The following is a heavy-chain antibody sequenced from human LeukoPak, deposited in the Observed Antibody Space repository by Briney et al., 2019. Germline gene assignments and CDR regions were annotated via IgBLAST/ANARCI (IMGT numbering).Heavy chain of an antibody. CDR3: AKDAHRGYYYYMDV. CDR1: GFTFSSYA. CDR2: ISYDGSNK. J-gene: IGHJ6*03. V-gene: IGHV3-30*04. D-gene: IGHD3-10*01. Sequence: PGGSLRLSCAASGFTFSSYAMHWVRQAPGKGLEWVAVISYDGSNKYYADSVKGRFTISRDNSKNTLYLQMNSLRAEDTAVYYCAKDAHRGYYYYMDVWGKGTTVTVSS.